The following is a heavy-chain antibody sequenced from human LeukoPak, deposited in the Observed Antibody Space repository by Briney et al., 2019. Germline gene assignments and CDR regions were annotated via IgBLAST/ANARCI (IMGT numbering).Heavy chain of an antibody. Sequence: ASVKVSCKASGFTFTGYYLHWVRQAPGQGLEWMGWINPNSGGTNYTQKFQGRVTMTRDTSISTAYMELSRLRSDDTALYFCARGIQLWADFWGQGSLLTVFS. J-gene: IGHJ4*02. CDR3: ARGIQLWADF. CDR1: GFTFTGYY. V-gene: IGHV1-2*02. CDR2: INPNSGGT. D-gene: IGHD5-18*01.